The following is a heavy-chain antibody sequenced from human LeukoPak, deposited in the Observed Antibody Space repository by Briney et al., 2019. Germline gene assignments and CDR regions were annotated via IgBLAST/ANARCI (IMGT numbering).Heavy chain of an antibody. D-gene: IGHD4-23*01. CDR1: GLTFTSHG. Sequence: GGSLRLSCTTSGLTFTSHGFHWLRQVVGKRLEWVAFVRNDGTDTYHADSVRGRFSISRDDSKNTLYLQMNSLRADDTAIYYCARDRGKDYFDSWGQGTQVIVSS. J-gene: IGHJ4*02. V-gene: IGHV3-30*02. CDR2: VRNDGTDT. CDR3: ARDRGKDYFDS.